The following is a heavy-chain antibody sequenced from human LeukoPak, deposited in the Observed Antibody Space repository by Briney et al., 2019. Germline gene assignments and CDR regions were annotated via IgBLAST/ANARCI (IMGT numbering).Heavy chain of an antibody. J-gene: IGHJ4*02. CDR3: ARTFLSGDGYNVGYFDY. CDR1: GGSMSSYY. CDR2: IYYSGSI. D-gene: IGHD5-24*01. V-gene: IGHV4-59*12. Sequence: SETLSLTCTVAGGSMSSYYWSWVRQPPGKGLEWIGYIYYSGSINYNPSLKSRVTISVDTSKNQFSLKLRSATDEDTAVYYCARTFLSGDGYNVGYFDYWGQGTLVTVSS.